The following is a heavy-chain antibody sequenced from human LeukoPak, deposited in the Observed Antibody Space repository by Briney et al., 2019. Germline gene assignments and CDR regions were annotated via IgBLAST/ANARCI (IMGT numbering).Heavy chain of an antibody. J-gene: IGHJ3*02. CDR3: ARVRAGYYDSSGYLHDAFDI. V-gene: IGHV4-34*01. CDR2: INHSGST. Sequence: PSETLSLTCAVYGGSFSGYYWSWIRQPPGKGLEWIGEINHSGSTNYNPSLKSRVTISVDTSKNQFSLKLSSVTAADTAVYYCARVRAGYYDSSGYLHDAFDIWGQGTMVTVSS. CDR1: GGSFSGYY. D-gene: IGHD3-22*01.